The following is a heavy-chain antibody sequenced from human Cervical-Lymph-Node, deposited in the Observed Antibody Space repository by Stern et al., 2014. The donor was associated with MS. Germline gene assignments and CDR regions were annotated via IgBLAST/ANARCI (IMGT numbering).Heavy chain of an antibody. D-gene: IGHD4-23*01. CDR2: ISWKSGSI. CDR3: VKDENGGNPDYASFDY. CDR1: GFIFDDYA. Sequence: EVQLVESGGDLVHPGGSLRLSCAASGFIFDDYAMHWVRPAPGKGLELGSGISWKSGSIDYADSVKGRFTIARDDAKTSLYLQMNSLTPEDTSLYYCVKDENGGNPDYASFDYWGQGTLVTVSS. J-gene: IGHJ4*02. V-gene: IGHV3-9*01.